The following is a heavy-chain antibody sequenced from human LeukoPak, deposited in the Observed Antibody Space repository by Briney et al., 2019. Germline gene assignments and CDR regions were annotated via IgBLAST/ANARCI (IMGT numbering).Heavy chain of an antibody. V-gene: IGHV1-46*01. CDR2: INPSGGST. Sequence: ASVNVSCKASGYTFTSYYMHWVRQAPGQGLEWMGIINPSGGSTSYAQKFQGRVTMTRDTSTSTVYMELSSLRSEDTAVYYCARRSPGPWFDPWGQGTLVTVSS. J-gene: IGHJ5*02. CDR3: ARRSPGPWFDP. D-gene: IGHD7-27*01. CDR1: GYTFTSYY.